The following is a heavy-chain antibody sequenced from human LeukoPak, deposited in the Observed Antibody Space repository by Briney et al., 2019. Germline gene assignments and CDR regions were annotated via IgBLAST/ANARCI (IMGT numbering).Heavy chain of an antibody. CDR2: INWNGGST. CDR3: ERGSGWELHDYFDY. D-gene: IGHD1-26*01. V-gene: IGHV3-20*04. Sequence: PGRSLRLSCASSGFTFHVYGMSWVPQAPGKGLECVSGINWNGGSTGYADSVKGRFTISRDNAKNSLYLPMNSLSAQDTALSYCERGSGWELHDYFDYWGQGTLVTVSS. J-gene: IGHJ4*02. CDR1: GFTFHVYG.